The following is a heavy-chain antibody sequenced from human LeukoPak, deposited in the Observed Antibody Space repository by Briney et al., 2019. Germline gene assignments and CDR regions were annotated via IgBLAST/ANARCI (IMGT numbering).Heavy chain of an antibody. CDR3: AREGATVYRNYYYYMDV. Sequence: ASVKVSCKASGYTFTSYGISWVRQAPGQGLEWMGWISAYNGNTNYAQKLQGRVTMTTDTSTSTAYMELSSLRSEDTAVYYCAREGATVYRNYYYYMDVWGKGTTVTVSS. J-gene: IGHJ6*03. CDR2: ISAYNGNT. V-gene: IGHV1-18*01. CDR1: GYTFTSYG. D-gene: IGHD1-26*01.